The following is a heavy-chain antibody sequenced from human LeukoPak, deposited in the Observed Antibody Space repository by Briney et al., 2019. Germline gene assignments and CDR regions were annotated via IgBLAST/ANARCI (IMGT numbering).Heavy chain of an antibody. Sequence: SETLSLTCTVSGYSISSGYYWGWIRQPPGKGLEWIGSIYHSGSTYYNPSLKSRVTISVDTSKNQFSLKLSSVTAADTAVYHCARDHGYCSSTSCYPTGRFDYWGQGTLVTVSS. CDR3: ARDHGYCSSTSCYPTGRFDY. J-gene: IGHJ4*02. V-gene: IGHV4-38-2*02. CDR1: GYSISSGYY. D-gene: IGHD2-2*03. CDR2: IYHSGST.